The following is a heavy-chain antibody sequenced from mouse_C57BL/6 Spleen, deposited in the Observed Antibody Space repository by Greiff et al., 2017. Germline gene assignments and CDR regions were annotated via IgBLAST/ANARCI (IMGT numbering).Heavy chain of an antibody. CDR1: GYTFTEYT. CDR2: FYPGSGSI. V-gene: IGHV1-62-2*01. Sequence: VQLQQSGAELVKPGASVKLSCKASGYTFTEYTIHWVKQRSGQGLEWIGWFYPGSGSIKYNEKFKDKATLTADTSSRTVYMELSRLTSEDSAVYFCARHGSEIYYGNLYAMDYWGQGTSVTVSS. D-gene: IGHD2-1*01. CDR3: ARHGSEIYYGNLYAMDY. J-gene: IGHJ4*01.